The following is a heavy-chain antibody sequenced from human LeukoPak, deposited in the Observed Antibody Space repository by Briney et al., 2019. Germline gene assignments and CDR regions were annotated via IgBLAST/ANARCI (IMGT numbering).Heavy chain of an antibody. J-gene: IGHJ5*02. CDR1: GFTLSRYS. D-gene: IGHD3-9*01. V-gene: IGHV3-21*04. Sequence: GGSLRLSCAASGFTLSRYSMNWVRQAPGKGLEWVSSISTSSSYIYYADSVKGRFTISRDNAKNSLYLQMNSLRAEDTAVYYCAKERLPYDILTLTNWFDPWGQGTLVTVSS. CDR3: AKERLPYDILTLTNWFDP. CDR2: ISTSSSYI.